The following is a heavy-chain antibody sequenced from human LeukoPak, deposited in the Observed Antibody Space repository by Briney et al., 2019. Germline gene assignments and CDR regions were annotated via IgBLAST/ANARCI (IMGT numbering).Heavy chain of an antibody. J-gene: IGHJ3*02. V-gene: IGHV4-61*02. D-gene: IGHD3-3*01. CDR3: ARFTYDFWSGYDDAFDI. CDR2: IYTSGST. Sequence: SQTLSLTCTVSGGSISSGSYYWSWIRQPAGKGQEWIGRIYTSGSTNYNPSLKSRVTISVDTSKNQFSLKLSSVTAADTAVYYCARFTYDFWSGYDDAFDIWGQGTMVTVSS. CDR1: GGSISSGSYY.